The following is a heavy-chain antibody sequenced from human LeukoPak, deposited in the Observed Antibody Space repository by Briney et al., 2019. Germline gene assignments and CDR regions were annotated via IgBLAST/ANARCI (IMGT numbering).Heavy chain of an antibody. V-gene: IGHV3-23*01. D-gene: IGHD1-26*01. Sequence: GGSLRLSCAVAGLTFSSYAMTGVRQAPGKGLEWVSGISGSGGSTYYADSVKGRFTVSRDNSKNTLYLQMNSLRAEDTAVYYCTTDLRWELLLNYWGQGTLVTVSS. CDR3: TTDLRWELLLNY. J-gene: IGHJ4*02. CDR1: GLTFSSYA. CDR2: ISGSGGST.